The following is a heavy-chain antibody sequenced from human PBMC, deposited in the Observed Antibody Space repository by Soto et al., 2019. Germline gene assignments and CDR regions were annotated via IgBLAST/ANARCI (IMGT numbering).Heavy chain of an antibody. CDR2: INGNGRKT. Sequence: EEQLLESGGDLVQPGGSLKLSCAASGFTFSSYAMNWVRQAPGKGLEWVSSINGNGRKTSYADSVRGRFTISRDNSKKTLFLHVNSLRAEDTAVYYCVKDLNFDFWTGYRYYAMEIWGQGTTVTVS. CDR3: VKDLNFDFWTGYRYYAMEI. D-gene: IGHD3-3*01. CDR1: GFTFSSYA. V-gene: IGHV3-23*01. J-gene: IGHJ6*02.